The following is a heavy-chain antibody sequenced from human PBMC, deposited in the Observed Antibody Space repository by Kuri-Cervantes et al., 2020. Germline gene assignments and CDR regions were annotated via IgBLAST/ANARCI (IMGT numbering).Heavy chain of an antibody. J-gene: IGHJ6*02. D-gene: IGHD3-10*01. CDR2: INPSGGST. CDR3: ARDSPYGSGSYYNIGLYYYYGMDV. Sequence: ASVKVSCKASGYTFTSYYMHWVRQAPGQGLEWMGIINPSGGSTSYAQKFQGRVTMTRDTSTSTVYMELSSLRSEDTAVYYCARDSPYGSGSYYNIGLYYYYGMDVWGQGTTVTVSS. V-gene: IGHV1-46*01. CDR1: GYTFTSYY.